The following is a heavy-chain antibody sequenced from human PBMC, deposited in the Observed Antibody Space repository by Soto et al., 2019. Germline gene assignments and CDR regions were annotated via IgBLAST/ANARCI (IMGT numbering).Heavy chain of an antibody. CDR1: GFTLSIYA. CDR3: ARDRLLEVRNYFDY. CDR2: ISDDGSNA. Sequence: GGSLRLSCSASGFTLSIYAMHWVRQAPGKGLEWVAVISDDGSNAYYADSVKGRFTMSRENSKNTLYLQMNSLRGEDTAVYYCARDRLLEVRNYFDYWGQGALVTVSS. V-gene: IGHV3-30-3*01. J-gene: IGHJ4*02. D-gene: IGHD2-8*02.